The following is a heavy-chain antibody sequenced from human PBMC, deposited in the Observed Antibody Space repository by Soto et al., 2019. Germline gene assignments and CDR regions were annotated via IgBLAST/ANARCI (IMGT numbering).Heavy chain of an antibody. CDR3: AKLDCSSTTCYTGGSWFEP. J-gene: IGHJ5*02. Sequence: GGSLRLSCVASGFTFSSYAMSWVRQAPGKGLEWVSAISGGGGTAYYGDSEKGRFTISRDNSKNTLYLQMTSLRAEDTAVYYCAKLDCSSTTCYTGGSWFEPWGQGTLVTVSS. CDR2: ISGGGGTA. V-gene: IGHV3-23*01. CDR1: GFTFSSYA. D-gene: IGHD2-2*02.